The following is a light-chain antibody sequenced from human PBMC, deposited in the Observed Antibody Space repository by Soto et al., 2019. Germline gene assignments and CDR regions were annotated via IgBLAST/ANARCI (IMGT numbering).Light chain of an antibody. Sequence: IVLTQSPATLSLSPGERAPLSCRASQSVSTYLAWYQQKPGQTPRLLIYHASNRATGIPARFSGSGSGTDFTLTINSLEPEDFAGYYCQQRSNWPRTFGQGTEVDIK. CDR3: QQRSNWPRT. V-gene: IGKV3-11*01. J-gene: IGKJ1*01. CDR1: QSVSTY. CDR2: HAS.